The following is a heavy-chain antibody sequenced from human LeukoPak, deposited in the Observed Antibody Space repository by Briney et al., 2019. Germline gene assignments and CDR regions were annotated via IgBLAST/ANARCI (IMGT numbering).Heavy chain of an antibody. CDR3: AKESTVTPGNVNWFDS. Sequence: GGSLRLSCAASGFTFSSYGMSWVRQAPGKGLEWVSGISGSGGSTYYAESVKGRFTISRDNSKNTLYLQMKSLRAEDTAVYYCAKESTVTPGNVNWFDSWGQGTLVTVSS. J-gene: IGHJ5*01. D-gene: IGHD4-17*01. V-gene: IGHV3-23*01. CDR2: ISGSGGST. CDR1: GFTFSSYG.